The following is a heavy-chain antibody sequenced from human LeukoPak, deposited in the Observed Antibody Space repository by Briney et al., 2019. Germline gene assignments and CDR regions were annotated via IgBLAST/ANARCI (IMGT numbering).Heavy chain of an antibody. Sequence: ASVKVSCKASGGTFSSYAISWVRQAPGQGLEWMGGIIPIFGTANYAQKLQGRVTITTDESTSTAYMELSSPRSEDTAVYYCARAYINYYDSSGYRDAFDIWGQGTMVTVSS. CDR2: IIPIFGTA. D-gene: IGHD3-22*01. J-gene: IGHJ3*02. V-gene: IGHV1-69*05. CDR1: GGTFSSYA. CDR3: ARAYINYYDSSGYRDAFDI.